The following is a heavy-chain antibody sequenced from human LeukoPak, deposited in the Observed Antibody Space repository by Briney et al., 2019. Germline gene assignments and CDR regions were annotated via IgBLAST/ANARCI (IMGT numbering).Heavy chain of an antibody. Sequence: PSETLSLTCAVYGGSFSGYYWSWIRQPPGKGLEWIGEINHSGSTSYNPSLKSRVTISVDTSKDQLALKQSSVTAADTAVYYCARWEGGSYYDFDYWGQGTLVTVS. CDR1: GGSFSGYY. J-gene: IGHJ4*02. V-gene: IGHV4-34*01. D-gene: IGHD1-26*01. CDR2: INHSGST. CDR3: ARWEGGSYYDFDY.